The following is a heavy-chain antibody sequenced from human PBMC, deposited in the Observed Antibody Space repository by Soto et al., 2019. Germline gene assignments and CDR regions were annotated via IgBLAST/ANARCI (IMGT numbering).Heavy chain of an antibody. CDR3: ASFCVRAKNYYGSGSYSPYGMDV. Sequence: PSETLSLTCAVYGGSFSGYYWSWIRQPPGKGLEWIGEINHSGSTNYNPSLKSRVTISVDTSKNQFSLKLSSVTAADTAVYYCASFCVRAKNYYGSGSYSPYGMDVWGQGTTVTVSS. J-gene: IGHJ6*02. CDR1: GGSFSGYY. CDR2: INHSGST. D-gene: IGHD3-10*01. V-gene: IGHV4-34*01.